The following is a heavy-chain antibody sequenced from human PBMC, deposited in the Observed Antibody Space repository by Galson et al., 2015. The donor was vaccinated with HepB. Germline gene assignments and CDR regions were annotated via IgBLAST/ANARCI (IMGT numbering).Heavy chain of an antibody. CDR2: ISYDGSRK. Sequence: SLRLSCAASGFTFSTYGMHWVRQAPGKGLEWVAIISYDGSRKYYADSVKGRFTIYRDNSKNTLYLQMISLKPEDTAVYYCAKAPGYCSSTTCYDYWGQGTLVTVSS. CDR1: GFTFSTYG. V-gene: IGHV3-30*18. J-gene: IGHJ4*02. D-gene: IGHD2-2*03. CDR3: AKAPGYCSSTTCYDY.